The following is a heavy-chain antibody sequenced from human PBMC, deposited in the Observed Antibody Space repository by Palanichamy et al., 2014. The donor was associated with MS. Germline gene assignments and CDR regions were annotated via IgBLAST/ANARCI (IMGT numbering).Heavy chain of an antibody. Sequence: EVQQVESGGALVQPGGSLRLSRTASRFTFSSYEMNWVRQAPGKGLEWVSYIDYGGTTTYYADFAKGRFTISRDNAKNSLHLQMNSLRAEDTAVYYCVRDQHTSGTFGDFWGQGILVTVSS. CDR2: IDYGGTTT. CDR1: RFTFSSYE. V-gene: IGHV3-48*03. CDR3: VRDQHTSGTFGDF. J-gene: IGHJ4*02. D-gene: IGHD3-10*01.